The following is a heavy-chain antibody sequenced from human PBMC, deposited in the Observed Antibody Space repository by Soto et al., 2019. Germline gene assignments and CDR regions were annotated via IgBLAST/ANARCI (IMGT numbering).Heavy chain of an antibody. CDR2: IIPIFGTA. Sequence: QVQLVQSGAEVKKPGSSVKVSCKASGGTFSSCAISWVRQAPGQGLEWRGGIIPIFGTANYAQKFQGRVTITADESTSTAYMELSSLRSEDTAVYYGAGLGRGGLMGYAFDIWGQGTMVTVSS. V-gene: IGHV1-69*12. D-gene: IGHD3-16*01. CDR1: GGTFSSCA. J-gene: IGHJ3*02. CDR3: AGLGRGGLMGYAFDI.